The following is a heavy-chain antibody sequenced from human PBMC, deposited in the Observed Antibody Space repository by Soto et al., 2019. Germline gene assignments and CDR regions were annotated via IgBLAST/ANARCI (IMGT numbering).Heavy chain of an antibody. D-gene: IGHD2-2*03. CDR2: IYHSGST. Sequence: QVQLRESGPGLVKTSGTLSLTCAVSGGSISTITWWSWVRQPPGKGLQWIGEIYHSGSTNYNPSRKSRVTISVDKSKNQFSLELRAVTAADTAAYYCARDLGSCSSTSCRPFDYWGQGTLVTVSS. J-gene: IGHJ4*02. CDR3: ARDLGSCSSTSCRPFDY. V-gene: IGHV4-4*02. CDR1: GGSISTITW.